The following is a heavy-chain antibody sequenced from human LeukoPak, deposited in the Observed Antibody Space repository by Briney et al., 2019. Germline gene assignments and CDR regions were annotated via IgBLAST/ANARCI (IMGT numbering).Heavy chain of an antibody. Sequence: SETLSLTCAVSGGSISSNSYYWGWIRQPPGKGLEWIGYIYYSGSTNYNPSLKSRVTISVDTSKNQFSLKLSSVTAADTAVYYCARGGSGWYHYYYYYMDVWGKGTTVTVSS. CDR2: IYYSGST. CDR1: GGSISSNSYY. V-gene: IGHV4-61*05. CDR3: ARGGSGWYHYYYYYMDV. J-gene: IGHJ6*03. D-gene: IGHD6-19*01.